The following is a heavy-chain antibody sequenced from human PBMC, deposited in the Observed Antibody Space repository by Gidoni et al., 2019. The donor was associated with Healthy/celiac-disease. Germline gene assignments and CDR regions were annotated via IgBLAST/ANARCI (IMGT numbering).Heavy chain of an antibody. D-gene: IGHD3-16*01. CDR3: ARPPMITFGGVMPNVFDP. CDR1: GFTFSSYC. V-gene: IGHV3-7*01. CDR2: IKKDGSEK. Sequence: EVQLVESGGGLVQPVGSLRLSCAASGFTFSSYCMSWVRQAPGKGLEWVANIKKDGSEKYYVDSVKGRFTISRDNAKNSLYLQMNSLRAEDTAVYYCARPPMITFGGVMPNVFDPWGQGTLVTVSS. J-gene: IGHJ5*02.